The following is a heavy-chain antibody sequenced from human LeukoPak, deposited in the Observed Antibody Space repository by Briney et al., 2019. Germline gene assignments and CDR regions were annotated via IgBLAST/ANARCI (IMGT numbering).Heavy chain of an antibody. Sequence: GGSLRLSCAASGFTFSSFAMTWVRQAPGKGLEWVSAMSGSGASTYYADSVKGRFTISRDNSKNTLYLQMNSLRAEDTAVYYCAKGRGSPYYFEYWGQGTLVTVSS. D-gene: IGHD1-26*01. CDR3: AKGRGSPYYFEY. V-gene: IGHV3-23*01. J-gene: IGHJ4*02. CDR1: GFTFSSFA. CDR2: MSGSGAST.